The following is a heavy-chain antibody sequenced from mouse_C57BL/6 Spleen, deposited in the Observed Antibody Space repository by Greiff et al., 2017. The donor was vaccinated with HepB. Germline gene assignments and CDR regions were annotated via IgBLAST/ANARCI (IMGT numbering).Heavy chain of an antibody. CDR2: IRNKANGYTT. CDR1: GFTFTDYY. J-gene: IGHJ4*01. V-gene: IGHV7-3*01. CDR3: ARYSYKDAMDY. Sequence: EVQLVESGGGLVQPGGSLSLSCAASGFTFTDYYMSWVRQPPGKALEWLGFIRNKANGYTTEYSASVKGRFTISRDNSQSILYLQMNALRAEDSATDYCARYSYKDAMDYWGQGTSVTVSS. D-gene: IGHD1-3*01.